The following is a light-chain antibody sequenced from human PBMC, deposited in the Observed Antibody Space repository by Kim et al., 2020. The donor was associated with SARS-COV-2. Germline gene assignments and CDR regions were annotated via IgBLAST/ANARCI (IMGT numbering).Light chain of an antibody. Sequence: SPGERATLACRASQSVSSSNLAWYQQKAGQAPRLLIYAASRRATDIPDRFSDSGSGTDFTLTISRLEPEDFALYYCQQYGSSPLTFGGGTKVDIK. CDR3: QQYGSSPLT. CDR2: AAS. V-gene: IGKV3-20*01. CDR1: QSVSSSN. J-gene: IGKJ4*01.